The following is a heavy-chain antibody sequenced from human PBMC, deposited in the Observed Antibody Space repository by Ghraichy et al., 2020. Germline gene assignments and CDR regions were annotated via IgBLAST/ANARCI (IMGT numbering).Heavy chain of an antibody. Sequence: SLNISCTVSGGSISSGSYYWSWIRQPAGKGLEWIGHIYTSGSTNYNPSLKSRVTISIDTSKKQFSLKLNSVTAADTAVYYCARDAAMVPYYFDYWGQGTLVTVSS. CDR2: IYTSGST. CDR1: GGSISSGSYY. J-gene: IGHJ4*02. V-gene: IGHV4-61*09. D-gene: IGHD5-18*01. CDR3: ARDAAMVPYYFDY.